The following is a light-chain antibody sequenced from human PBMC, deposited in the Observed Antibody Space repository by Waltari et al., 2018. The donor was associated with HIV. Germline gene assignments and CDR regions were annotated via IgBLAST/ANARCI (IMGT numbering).Light chain of an antibody. V-gene: IGKV1-5*03. CDR3: QQYHSYSLT. CDR1: QSISTW. CDR2: KTS. J-gene: IGKJ5*01. Sequence: DIQMTQSPSTLSASVGDRVTITCRSSQSISTWLAWYQQQPGRAPKLLIYKTSSLHSGVPSRFSGSGSGTEFSLTISSLQPDDFTTYYCQQYHSYSLTFGQGTRLE.